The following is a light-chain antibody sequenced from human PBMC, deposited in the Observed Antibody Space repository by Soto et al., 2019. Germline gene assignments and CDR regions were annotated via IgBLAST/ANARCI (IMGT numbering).Light chain of an antibody. CDR1: SSNIGYYY. V-gene: IGLV1-51*01. CDR3: VTWDGSLSAVV. J-gene: IGLJ2*01. Sequence: QSVLTQPPSVSAAPGQRVTISCSGNSSNIGYYYVSWYQQVPGTAPKLLIFDNNKRPSGIPDRFSGSTSGTSATLGITGLQTADEADYYCVTWDGSLSAVVFGGGTKVTVL. CDR2: DNN.